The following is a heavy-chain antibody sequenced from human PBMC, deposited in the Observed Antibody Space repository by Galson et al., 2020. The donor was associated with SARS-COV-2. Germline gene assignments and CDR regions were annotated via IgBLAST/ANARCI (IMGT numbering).Heavy chain of an antibody. D-gene: IGHD3-3*01. V-gene: IGHV3-48*03. J-gene: IGHJ6*02. CDR1: GFTFSSYE. CDR3: ARAGVGILTLFGMVTSHQYYGLDV. Sequence: TGGSLRLSCAASGFTFSSYEMNWVRQAPGKGLEWVSHISSGGGTRFYADSVKGRFTISRDNARNSLVLQMNGLRVDDTAVYYCARAGVGILTLFGMVTSHQYYGLDVWGQGTTVAVSS. CDR2: ISSGGGTR.